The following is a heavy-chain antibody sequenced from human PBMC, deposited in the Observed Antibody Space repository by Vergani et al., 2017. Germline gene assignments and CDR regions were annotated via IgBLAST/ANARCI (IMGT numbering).Heavy chain of an antibody. V-gene: IGHV3-74*01. CDR1: GFTFSNYW. CDR2: ISTDGSNT. J-gene: IGHJ3*01. D-gene: IGHD2-2*01. CDR3: ASWGHIVPEPSAIDGFDV. Sequence: EVQLVQSGGGLAQPGGSLRLSCAASGFTFSNYWMNWVRQGPGKGLVWVSRISTDGSNTGYADSGKGRFTISRDNTKNTLYLQMNSLGAEDTALYHCASWGHIVPEPSAIDGFDVWGQGTVVTVSS.